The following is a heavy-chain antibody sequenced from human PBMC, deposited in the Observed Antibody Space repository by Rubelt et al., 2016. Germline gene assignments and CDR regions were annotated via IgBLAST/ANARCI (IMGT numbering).Heavy chain of an antibody. V-gene: IGHV3-21*01. J-gene: IGHJ6*02. CDR2: ISSSSYI. CDR1: GFSFNTYS. Sequence: EVQLVESGGGLVKPGGSLRLSCAASGFSFNTYSMNWVRQAPGKGLEWVSSISSSSYIYYADPVKGRFTISSDNAKNSLYLKMSSLRAEDTAVYYCVRDRYASASGGMDVWGQGTTVTVSS. CDR3: VRDRYASASGGMDV. D-gene: IGHD3-10*01.